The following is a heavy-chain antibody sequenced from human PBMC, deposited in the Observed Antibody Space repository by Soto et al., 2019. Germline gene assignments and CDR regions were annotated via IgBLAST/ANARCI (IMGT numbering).Heavy chain of an antibody. V-gene: IGHV1-69*01. CDR2: IIPKLGSA. CDR1: GGGNLRDYR. D-gene: IGHD5-12*01. CDR3: ARGGYGYHVGAVY. J-gene: IGHJ4*02. Sequence: QVQLVQSGAEVKEPGSSVKVSCKASGGGNLRDYRTTWVRRAPGQGLEWMGGIIPKLGSANYAQNFQGRVTITAAESPKTVYMELRSLRSDDTAVYYCARGGYGYHVGAVYGGQGPTVTFSS.